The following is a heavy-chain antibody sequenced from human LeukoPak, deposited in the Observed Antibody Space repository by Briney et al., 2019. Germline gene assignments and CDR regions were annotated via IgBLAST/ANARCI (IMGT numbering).Heavy chain of an antibody. CDR2: IYPDDSDT. D-gene: IGHD3-22*01. CDR1: GYSLTSYW. J-gene: IGHJ3*02. V-gene: IGHV5-51*01. Sequence: GESLKISCKGSGYSLTSYWIGWVRQMPGKGLEWMGIIYPDDSDTRYSPSFQGQVTISADKSISTAYLQWSSLKASDTAMYYCARRKYDSSGYTAFDIWGQGTMVTVSS. CDR3: ARRKYDSSGYTAFDI.